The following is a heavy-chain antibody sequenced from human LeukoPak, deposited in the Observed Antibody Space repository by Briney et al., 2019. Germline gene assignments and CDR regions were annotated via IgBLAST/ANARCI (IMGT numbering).Heavy chain of an antibody. CDR2: XNPNSGGT. CDR1: GXXFXXYY. D-gene: IGHD2-2*01. V-gene: IGHV1-2*04. Sequence: KVXCKTSGXXFXXYYXHWVRQXPXQGLEXMGWXNPNSGGTNYAQKFQGWVTMTRDTSISTAYMELSSLKSADTAVYFCASGTTNSLRPEYYFDYWGQGTLVTVSS. J-gene: IGHJ4*02. CDR3: ASGTTNSLRPEYYFDY.